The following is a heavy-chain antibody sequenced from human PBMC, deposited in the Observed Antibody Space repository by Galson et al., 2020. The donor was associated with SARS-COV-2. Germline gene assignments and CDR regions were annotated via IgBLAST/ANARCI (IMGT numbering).Heavy chain of an antibody. V-gene: IGHV4-30-2*01. J-gene: IGHJ5*02. CDR1: GGSISSGGYS. CDR3: ASSPPVKYGTSSGWFDP. D-gene: IGHD6-6*01. CDR2: IYHSGST. Sequence: SETLSLTCAVSGGSISSGGYSSSWIRQPPGRGLEWIVYIYHSGSTYYHPSPTSPVSTSLDRSKNQFSLRLSSVTAADTAVYYCASSPPVKYGTSSGWFDPWGQGTLVTVSS.